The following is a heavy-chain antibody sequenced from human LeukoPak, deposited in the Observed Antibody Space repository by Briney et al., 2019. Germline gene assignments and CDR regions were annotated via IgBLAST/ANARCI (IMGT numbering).Heavy chain of an antibody. J-gene: IGHJ4*02. CDR2: INPNSGGT. CDR3: ARAFYDFWSGYYTPYFDY. Sequence: ASVKVSCTASGYTFTGYYMHWVRQAPGQGLEWMGWINPNSGGTNYAQKFQGRVTMTRDTSITTAYMEVSRLTFDDTAVYYCARAFYDFWSGYYTPYFDYWGQGNLVTVSS. D-gene: IGHD3-3*01. CDR1: GYTFTGYY. V-gene: IGHV1-2*02.